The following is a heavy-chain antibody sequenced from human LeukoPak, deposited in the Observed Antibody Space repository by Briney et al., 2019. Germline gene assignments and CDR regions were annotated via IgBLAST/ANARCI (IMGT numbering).Heavy chain of an antibody. CDR3: ARMVDTAMVPDDAFDI. CDR1: GYTFTGYY. J-gene: IGHJ3*02. CDR2: INPNSGGT. Sequence: ASVKVSCKASGYTFTGYYMHWVRQAPGQGLEWMGWINPNSGGTNYAQKFQGRVTMTRDTSISTAYMELSRLRSDDTAVYYCARMVDTAMVPDDAFDIWGQGTMVTVSS. V-gene: IGHV1-2*02. D-gene: IGHD5-18*01.